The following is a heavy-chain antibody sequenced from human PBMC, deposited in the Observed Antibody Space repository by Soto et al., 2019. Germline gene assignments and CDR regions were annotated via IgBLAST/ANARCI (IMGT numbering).Heavy chain of an antibody. V-gene: IGHV4-59*01. CDR3: ASRYGSAFDF. Sequence: QVQLQESGPGLVKPSETLSLTCTVSGCSISSYYWSWIRQPPGKGLEWIRYIYYSGRTNYNPSLKRRVTLSVDTSKNQLSLKLTSVTAADTAVYYCASRYGSAFDFWGQGTMVTVSS. CDR2: IYYSGRT. CDR1: GCSISSYY. D-gene: IGHD3-10*01. J-gene: IGHJ3*01.